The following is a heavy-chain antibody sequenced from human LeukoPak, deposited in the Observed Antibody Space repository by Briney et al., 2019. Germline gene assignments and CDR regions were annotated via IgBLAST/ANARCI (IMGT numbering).Heavy chain of an antibody. CDR1: GSTFTNYA. CDR2: INAGNGNT. D-gene: IGHD3-16*01. Sequence: SVTASCKPAGSTFTNYATHWVRQPAGHRSEWMGWINAGNGNTKYSQKFQGRVTITRDTSASTAYMELSSLRSEDTAVYYCARDVGLWAGYFDYWGQGTLVTVSS. J-gene: IGHJ4*02. V-gene: IGHV1-3*01. CDR3: ARDVGLWAGYFDY.